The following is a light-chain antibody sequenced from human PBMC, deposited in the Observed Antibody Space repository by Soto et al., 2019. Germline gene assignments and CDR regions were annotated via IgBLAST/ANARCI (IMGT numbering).Light chain of an antibody. CDR2: GAS. V-gene: IGKV3-20*01. J-gene: IGKJ4*01. CDR1: QSVSSY. CDR3: QQYGSSPGT. Sequence: EIVLTQPPGTRSLSPGERATLSCRASQSVSSYLAWYQQKRGQAPRLLISGASSRATGIPDRFSGSGSGTDFTLTISRLEPEDFAVYYCQQYGSSPGTFGGGTKVEIK.